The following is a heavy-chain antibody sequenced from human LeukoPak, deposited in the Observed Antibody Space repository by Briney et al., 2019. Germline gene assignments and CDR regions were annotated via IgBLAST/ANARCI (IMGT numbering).Heavy chain of an antibody. D-gene: IGHD3-22*01. J-gene: IGHJ3*02. CDR2: INWNGGST. V-gene: IGHV3-20*04. CDR3: ARDRKKYYYDSSGYYTAFDI. Sequence: GGSLRLSCAASGFTFDDYGMSWVRQAPGKGLEWVSGINWNGGSTGYADSVKGRFTISRDNAKNSLYLQMNSLRAEDTALYYCARDRKKYYYDSSGYYTAFDIWGQGTMVTVSS. CDR1: GFTFDDYG.